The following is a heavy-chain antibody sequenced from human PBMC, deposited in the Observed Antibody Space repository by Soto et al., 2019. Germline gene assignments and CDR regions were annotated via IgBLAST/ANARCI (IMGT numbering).Heavy chain of an antibody. CDR1: GYTFTSYG. D-gene: IGHD3-22*01. CDR2: ISAYNGNT. V-gene: IGHV1-18*01. Sequence: ASVKVSCKASGYTFTSYGISWVRQAPGQGLEWMGWISAYNGNTNYAQKLQGRVTMTTDTSTSTAYMELRSLRSDDTAVYYCARSVYYDSSGPWLDPWGQGTLVTVSS. CDR3: ARSVYYDSSGPWLDP. J-gene: IGHJ5*02.